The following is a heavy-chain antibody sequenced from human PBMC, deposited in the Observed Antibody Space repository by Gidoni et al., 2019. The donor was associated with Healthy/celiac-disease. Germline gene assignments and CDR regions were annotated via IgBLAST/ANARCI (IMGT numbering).Heavy chain of an antibody. Sequence: QVQLQQWGAGLLKPSETLSLTCAVYGGSFSGYYWSWIRQPPGKGLEWIGEINHSGSTNYNPSLKSRVTISVDTSKNQFSLKLSSVTAADTAVYYCARRPEYGSGSYGGNWFDPWGQGTLVTVSS. V-gene: IGHV4-34*01. CDR1: GGSFSGYY. CDR2: INHSGST. CDR3: ARRPEYGSGSYGGNWFDP. J-gene: IGHJ5*02. D-gene: IGHD3-10*01.